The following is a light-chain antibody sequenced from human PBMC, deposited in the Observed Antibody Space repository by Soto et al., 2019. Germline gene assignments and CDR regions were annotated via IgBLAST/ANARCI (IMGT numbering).Light chain of an antibody. CDR1: QAISNY. V-gene: IGKV1-27*01. J-gene: IGKJ5*01. CDR2: AAS. CDR3: QKYNSAPIT. Sequence: DIQMTQSPSSLSASVGDRVTITCRASQAISNYLAWYQQKPGKVPKLLIYAASTLQSWVPSRFSGSGSGTDFNLPISSLQPEDVASYDCQKYNSAPITCGQGTRLEIE.